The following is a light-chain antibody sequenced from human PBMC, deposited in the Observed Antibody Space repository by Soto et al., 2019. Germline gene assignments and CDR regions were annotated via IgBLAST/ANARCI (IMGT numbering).Light chain of an antibody. V-gene: IGLV2-14*01. Sequence: QSALTQPASVSGSPGQSITISCTGTSSDVGGYNYVPWYQQYPGKAPKLMIYEVSNRPSGVSTRFSGSKSGNTASLTISGLQTEDEADYYCSSYTSGSTYVFGTGTKVTVL. J-gene: IGLJ1*01. CDR2: EVS. CDR1: SSDVGGYNY. CDR3: SSYTSGSTYV.